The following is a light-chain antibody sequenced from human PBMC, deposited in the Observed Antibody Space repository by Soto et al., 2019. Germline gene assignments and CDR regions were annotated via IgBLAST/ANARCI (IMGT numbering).Light chain of an antibody. Sequence: EIVLTQSPATLSLSPGERATLSCGASRSVGNNLAWYQKKPGQAPGLLIYAASTRATGIPARFSGSGSGTDFTLTISSLEPEDFAVYYCQQRANWPLTFGGGTKVDIK. CDR3: QQRANWPLT. CDR2: AAS. CDR1: RSVGNN. V-gene: IGKV3-11*01. J-gene: IGKJ4*01.